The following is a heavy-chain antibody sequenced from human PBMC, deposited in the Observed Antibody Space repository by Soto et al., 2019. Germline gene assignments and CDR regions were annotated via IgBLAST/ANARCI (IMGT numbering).Heavy chain of an antibody. V-gene: IGHV4-4*07. Sequence: PSETLSLTCKVSGGSITSYRWSWIRQSAGKGLEWIGRINTSGNTHYIPSLKSRVTVSIDTSQNQFFLTVTSVTAADSAVYYCARESGDNWDYEAYWGQGTPVTVSS. D-gene: IGHD1-7*01. CDR3: ARESGDNWDYEAY. J-gene: IGHJ4*02. CDR2: INTSGNT. CDR1: GGSITSYR.